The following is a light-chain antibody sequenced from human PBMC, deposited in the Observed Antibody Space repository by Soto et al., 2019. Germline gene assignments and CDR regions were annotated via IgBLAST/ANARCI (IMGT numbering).Light chain of an antibody. V-gene: IGLV1-44*01. CDR1: SSNIGTNA. J-gene: IGLJ3*02. Sequence: QSVLTQPPAASGTPGQRVTISCSGSSSNIGTNAVNWYQQFPGTAPKLLIYDNIQRPSGVPDRFSGSKSGTSAYLAISGIQSEDEADYYCAAWGDNLNGWVFGGGTKVTVL. CDR2: DNI. CDR3: AAWGDNLNGWV.